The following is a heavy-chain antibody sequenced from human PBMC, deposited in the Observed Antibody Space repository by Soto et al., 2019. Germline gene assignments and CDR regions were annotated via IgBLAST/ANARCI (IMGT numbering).Heavy chain of an antibody. CDR1: GYTFTSYG. CDR3: ARGESIGDV. V-gene: IGHV1-18*01. D-gene: IGHD6-6*01. Sequence: QVQLVQSGAEVKKPGASVKVSCKASGYTFTSYGISWVRQAPGQGLEWMGWISAYNGNTNYAQKPQXRXTXXTDTSTSKAYMELRRLRSDDTAVYDCARGESIGDVWGQGTTVTVSS. CDR2: ISAYNGNT. J-gene: IGHJ6*02.